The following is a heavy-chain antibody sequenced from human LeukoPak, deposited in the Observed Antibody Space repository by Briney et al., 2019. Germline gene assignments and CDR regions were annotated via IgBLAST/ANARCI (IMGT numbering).Heavy chain of an antibody. Sequence: SVKVSCKAFGGTFSSYAISWVRQAPGQGLEWMGGIIPIFGTANYAQKFQGRVTITADESTSTAYMELSSLRSEDTAVYYCARDSPYSSSWLNWFDPWGQGTLVTVSS. D-gene: IGHD6-13*01. V-gene: IGHV1-69*01. J-gene: IGHJ5*02. CDR3: ARDSPYSSSWLNWFDP. CDR2: IIPIFGTA. CDR1: GGTFSSYA.